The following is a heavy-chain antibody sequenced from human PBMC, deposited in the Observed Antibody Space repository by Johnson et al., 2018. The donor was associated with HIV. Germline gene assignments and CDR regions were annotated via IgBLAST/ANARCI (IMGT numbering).Heavy chain of an antibody. Sequence: VQLVESGGGLVQPGGSLRLSCAASGFIVSSNYMSWVRQAPGKGLECVSVIFSGGSTYYADSVKGRFTISRDNSKNTLYLQMNSLRAEDTAVYYGAREQTNSWPGDAFDIWGQGTMVTVSS. V-gene: IGHV3-66*01. D-gene: IGHD6-13*01. CDR3: AREQTNSWPGDAFDI. CDR2: IFSGGST. CDR1: GFIVSSNY. J-gene: IGHJ3*02.